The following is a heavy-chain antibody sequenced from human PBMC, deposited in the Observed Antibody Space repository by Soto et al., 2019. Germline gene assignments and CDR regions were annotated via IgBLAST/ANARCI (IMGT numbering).Heavy chain of an antibody. CDR2: ISYDGSNK. J-gene: IGHJ6*02. CDR3: ARVRCSSTSCYYNKRTYYYYVMDV. V-gene: IGHV3-30-3*01. Sequence: GGSLRLSCAASGFTFSSYAMHWFRQAPGKGLEWVAVISYDGSNKYYADSVKGRFTISRDNSKNTLYLQMNSLRAEDTAVYYCARVRCSSTSCYYNKRTYYYYVMDVCGQGTTVTVSS. D-gene: IGHD2-2*01. CDR1: GFTFSSYA.